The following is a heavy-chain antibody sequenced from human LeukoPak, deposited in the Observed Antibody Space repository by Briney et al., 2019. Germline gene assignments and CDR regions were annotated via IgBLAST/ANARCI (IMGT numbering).Heavy chain of an antibody. Sequence: SETLSLTCTVSGSSISSYYWSWIRQPAGKGLEWIGRIYTSGRTNYNPSLKSRVTMSVDTSKNQFSLKLSSVTAADTAVYYCARDGNYYDSIGYYYPYYFDCWGQGTLVTVSS. D-gene: IGHD3-22*01. CDR1: GSSISSYY. CDR3: ARDGNYYDSIGYYYPYYFDC. V-gene: IGHV4-4*07. CDR2: IYTSGRT. J-gene: IGHJ4*02.